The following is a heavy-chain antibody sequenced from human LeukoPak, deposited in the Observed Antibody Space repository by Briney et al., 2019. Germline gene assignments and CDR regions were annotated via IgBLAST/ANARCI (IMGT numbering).Heavy chain of an antibody. CDR2: IYYSGST. J-gene: IGHJ3*02. V-gene: IGHV4-59*01. D-gene: IGHD6-19*01. Sequence: PSKTLSLTCAVYGGSFSGYYWSWIRQPPGKGLEWIGYIYYSGSTNYNPSLKSRVTISVDTSKNQFSLKLSSVTAADTAVYYCARDKSGYSSGWYSFDIWGQGTMVTVSS. CDR1: GGSFSGYY. CDR3: ARDKSGYSSGWYSFDI.